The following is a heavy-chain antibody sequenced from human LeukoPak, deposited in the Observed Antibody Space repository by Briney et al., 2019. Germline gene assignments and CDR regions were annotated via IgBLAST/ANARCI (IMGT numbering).Heavy chain of an antibody. CDR3: AREATTNYYDSSGYLN. CDR2: IYYSGST. Sequence: SETLSLTCTVSGGSISSGSYYWSWIRQHPGKGLEWIGYIYYSGSTYYNPSLKSRVTISVDTSKNQFSLKLSSVTAADTAVYYCAREATTNYYDSSGYLNWGQGTLVTVSS. V-gene: IGHV4-31*03. CDR1: GGSISSGSYY. J-gene: IGHJ4*02. D-gene: IGHD3-22*01.